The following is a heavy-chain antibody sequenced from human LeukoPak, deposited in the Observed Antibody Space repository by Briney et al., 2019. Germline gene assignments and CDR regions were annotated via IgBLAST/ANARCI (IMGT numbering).Heavy chain of an antibody. V-gene: IGHV3-23*01. J-gene: IGHJ4*02. D-gene: IGHD3-22*01. CDR3: ARVSFGDGSGYYPDH. Sequence: GGSLRLSCAASGFTFSSYAMSWVRQAPGKGLEWVSSISASGGSTYYADSVKGRFTISRDNSKNTLYLQMNSLRAEDTAVYFCARVSFGDGSGYYPDHWGQGTLVTVSP. CDR2: ISASGGST. CDR1: GFTFSSYA.